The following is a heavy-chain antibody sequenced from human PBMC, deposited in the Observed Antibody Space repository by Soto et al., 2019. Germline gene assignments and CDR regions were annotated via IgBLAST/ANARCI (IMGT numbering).Heavy chain of an antibody. V-gene: IGHV1-18*03. CDR3: ARDIFWEGFWESNWHDP. CDR2: INVYNGNT. Sequence: ASVKVSCKASGGTFSSYTISWVRQAPGQGLEWMGWINVYNGNTNYAQKFQGRVTMTTDTSTSTAYMELRSLRSDDMAVYDCARDIFWEGFWESNWHDPWGQGTLVTVSS. CDR1: GGTFSSYT. D-gene: IGHD3-10*01. J-gene: IGHJ5*02.